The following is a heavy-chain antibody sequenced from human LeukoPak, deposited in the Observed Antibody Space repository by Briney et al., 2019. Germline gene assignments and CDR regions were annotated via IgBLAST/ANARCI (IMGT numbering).Heavy chain of an antibody. D-gene: IGHD3-10*01. CDR3: ARLLWFGDFDY. CDR2: INHSGST. CDR1: GGSFSGYY. Sequence: SETLSLTCAVYGGSFSGYYWSWIRQPPGKGLEWIGEINHSGSTNYNPSLKSRVTISVDTSKNQLSLKLSSVTAADTAVYCCARLLWFGDFDYWGQGTLVTVSS. V-gene: IGHV4-34*01. J-gene: IGHJ4*02.